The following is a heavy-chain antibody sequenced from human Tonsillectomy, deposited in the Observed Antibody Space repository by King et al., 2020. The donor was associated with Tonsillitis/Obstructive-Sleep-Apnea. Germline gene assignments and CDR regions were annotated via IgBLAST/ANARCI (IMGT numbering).Heavy chain of an antibody. CDR1: GGSIISEH. Sequence: VQLQESGPGLVKPSETLSLTCSVSGGSIISEHWSWIRQPPGKGLEWIGYIYYSGRTNYNPSLKSRLSMSVDTSKNRFSLKLNSVTAADTAVYYCAGQGGGTYTEGAFDIWGQGTVVTVSS. CDR2: IYYSGRT. D-gene: IGHD2-15*01. V-gene: IGHV4-59*08. J-gene: IGHJ3*02. CDR3: AGQGGGTYTEGAFDI.